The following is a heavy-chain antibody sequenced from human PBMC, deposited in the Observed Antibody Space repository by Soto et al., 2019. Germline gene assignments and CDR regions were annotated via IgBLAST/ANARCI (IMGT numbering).Heavy chain of an antibody. D-gene: IGHD3-9*01. CDR3: ARRVYDEVLTGWYFDS. CDR1: GGSFSGYY. V-gene: IGHV4-34*01. CDR2: ISHDGNT. Sequence: QVQLQQWGAGLLKPSETLSLTCAVYGGSFSGYYWSWIRQSPGKGLEWIGEISHDGNTNYHPSLKYRVTISVATSKNHCSLKVKSVTAADTAVYYCARRVYDEVLTGWYFDSWGQGTLLIVSS. J-gene: IGHJ4*02.